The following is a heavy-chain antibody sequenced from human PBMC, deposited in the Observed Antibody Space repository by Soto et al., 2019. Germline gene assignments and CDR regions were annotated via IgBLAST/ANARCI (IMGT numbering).Heavy chain of an antibody. CDR2: IDWDDDK. CDR3: ARMSEQYYYHGEEV. J-gene: IGHJ6*02. Sequence: SGPTLVNPTQTLTLTCTFSGFSLSTSGMCVSWIRQPPGKALEWLARIDWDDDKYYSTSLKTRLTISKDTSKNQVVLTMTNMDPVDTATYYCARMSEQYYYHGEEVWGQGSTVTISS. CDR1: GFSLSTSGMC. D-gene: IGHD3-3*01. V-gene: IGHV2-70*11.